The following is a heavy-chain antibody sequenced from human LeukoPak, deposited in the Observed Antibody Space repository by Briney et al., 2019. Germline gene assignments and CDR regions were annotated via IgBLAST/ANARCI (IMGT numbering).Heavy chain of an antibody. J-gene: IGHJ5*02. D-gene: IGHD1-7*01. CDR1: GYSISSGYY. CDR2: IYHSGST. V-gene: IGHV4-38-2*02. Sequence: SETLSLTCTVSGYSISSGYYWGWLRQPPGKGLEWTGSIYHSGSTYSNPALKSRVTISEDTSKNQFSLKLSSVTAANTAVYYCARLNWNYVDWFDPWGQGTLVTVSS. CDR3: ARLNWNYVDWFDP.